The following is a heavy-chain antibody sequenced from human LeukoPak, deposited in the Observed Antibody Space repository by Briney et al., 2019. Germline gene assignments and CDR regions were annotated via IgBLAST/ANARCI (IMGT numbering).Heavy chain of an antibody. CDR1: GFTFSSYA. D-gene: IGHD6-13*01. Sequence: GGSLRLSCAASGFTFSSYAMSWVRQAPGRGLQWVSAISGSGDNTYSADSVKGRFTISRDNSKNTLYLQMNSLRAEDTALYYCAKALYSRGLLDYWGQGTLVTVSS. J-gene: IGHJ4*02. V-gene: IGHV3-23*01. CDR2: ISGSGDNT. CDR3: AKALYSRGLLDY.